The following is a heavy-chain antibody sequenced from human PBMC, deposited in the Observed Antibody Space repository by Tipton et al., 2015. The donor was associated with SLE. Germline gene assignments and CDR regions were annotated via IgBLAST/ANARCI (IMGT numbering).Heavy chain of an antibody. Sequence: TLSLTCTASGGSISSHYWSWIRQPPGKGLEWIGYIYYSGGISYNPSLKSRVTISVDTSKNQFSLKLSSVTAADTAVYYCAREWGDAFDIWGQGTMVTVSS. CDR2: IYYSGGI. V-gene: IGHV4-59*11. CDR3: AREWGDAFDI. CDR1: GGSISSHY. D-gene: IGHD3-16*01. J-gene: IGHJ3*02.